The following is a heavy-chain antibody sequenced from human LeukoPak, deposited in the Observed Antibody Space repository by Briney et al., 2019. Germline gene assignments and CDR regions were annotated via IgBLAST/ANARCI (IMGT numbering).Heavy chain of an antibody. D-gene: IGHD3/OR15-3a*01. CDR3: AKVATWTYFDS. Sequence: PGGSLRLSCAASGFTVSSNYMSWVRQAPGKGLEWVSLIYSGGSTYYADSVKGRFTISRDNSKNTLYLQMNSLGADDTAVYYCAKVATWTYFDSWGQGTLVTVSS. CDR1: GFTVSSNY. V-gene: IGHV3-66*01. CDR2: IYSGGST. J-gene: IGHJ4*02.